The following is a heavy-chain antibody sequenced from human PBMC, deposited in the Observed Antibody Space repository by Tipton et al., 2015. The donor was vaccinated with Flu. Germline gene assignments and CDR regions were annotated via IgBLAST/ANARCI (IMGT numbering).Heavy chain of an antibody. J-gene: IGHJ4*02. CDR3: AREGGDFWSGYYAYYFDY. V-gene: IGHV4-61*02. D-gene: IGHD3-3*01. CDR1: GGSISSGSYY. CDR2: IYTSGST. Sequence: TLSLTCTVSGGSISSGSYYWSWIRQPAGKGLEWIGRIYTSGSTNYNPSLKSRVTISVDTSKNQFSLKLSSVTAADTAVYYCAREGGDFWSGYYAYYFDYWGQGTLVTV.